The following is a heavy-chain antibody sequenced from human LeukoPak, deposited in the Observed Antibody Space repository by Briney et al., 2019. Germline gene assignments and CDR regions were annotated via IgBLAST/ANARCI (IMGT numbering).Heavy chain of an antibody. D-gene: IGHD2-15*01. V-gene: IGHV1-18*01. CDR1: GYTFTNYG. CDR2: VSGYSDKR. J-gene: IGHJ4*02. CDR3: ARSVPVGGAEDC. Sequence: ASVKVSCKASGYTFTNYGITWVRQAPGQGFKWMGWVSGYSDKRYYAQKLQGRVIMTTDTSTYTAYMELRSLTSDDTAVYYCARSVPVGGAEDCWGQGTLVTVSS.